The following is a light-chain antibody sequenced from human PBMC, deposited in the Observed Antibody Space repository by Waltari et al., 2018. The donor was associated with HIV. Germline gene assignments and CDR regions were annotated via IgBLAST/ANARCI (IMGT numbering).Light chain of an antibody. Sequence: DIQMTQSPSPLPASVGDRVTITCRASQSVTSYLNWYKQKSGKAPKILIYAASSLRDGVPTRVSGSGYGTDFTLTIGSLQPEDFATYYCQQSYTTPRTFGQGTKVEIK. CDR3: QQSYTTPRT. J-gene: IGKJ1*01. V-gene: IGKV1-39*01. CDR2: AAS. CDR1: QSVTSY.